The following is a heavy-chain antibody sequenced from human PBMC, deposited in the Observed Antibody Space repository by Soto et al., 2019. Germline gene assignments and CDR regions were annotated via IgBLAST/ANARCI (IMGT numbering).Heavy chain of an antibody. CDR3: ARDVIVGATVRWFDP. CDR2: INPSGST. V-gene: IGHV4-34*01. J-gene: IGHJ5*02. Sequence: SETLSLTCAVYGGSFSGYYWSCIRQPPWKGLEWIGEINPSGSTNYNPSLKSRVTISVDTAKNQFSLKLSSVTAADTAVYYCARDVIVGATVRWFDPWGQGTMVTVSS. D-gene: IGHD1-26*01. CDR1: GGSFSGYY.